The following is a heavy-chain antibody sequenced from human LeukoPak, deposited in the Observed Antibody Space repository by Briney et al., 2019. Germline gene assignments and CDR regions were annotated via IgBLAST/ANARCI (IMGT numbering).Heavy chain of an antibody. CDR1: GFTFTSYA. CDR3: AKVGYSYGRFDD. Sequence: GGSLRLSCAASGFTFTSYAMSWVRQAPGKGLEWVSGIGGSGGSTSYGDSVKDRFTISRDNSKNTLYLQMNSLRAEDTAIYYCAKVGYSYGRFDDWGQGTLVTVSS. D-gene: IGHD5-18*01. V-gene: IGHV3-23*01. CDR2: IGGSGGST. J-gene: IGHJ4*02.